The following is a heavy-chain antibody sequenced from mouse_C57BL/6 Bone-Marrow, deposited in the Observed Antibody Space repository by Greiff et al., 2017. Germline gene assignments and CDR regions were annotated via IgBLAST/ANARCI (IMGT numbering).Heavy chain of an antibody. V-gene: IGHV5-17*01. CDR2: ISSGSSTI. Sequence: EVKLMESGGGLVKPGGSLKLSCAASGFTFSDYGMHWVRQAPEKGLEWVAYISSGSSTIYYADTVKGRFTISRDNAKNTLCLQMTSLRSEDTAMYYCARSAMDYWGQGTSVTVSS. CDR3: ARSAMDY. CDR1: GFTFSDYG. J-gene: IGHJ4*01.